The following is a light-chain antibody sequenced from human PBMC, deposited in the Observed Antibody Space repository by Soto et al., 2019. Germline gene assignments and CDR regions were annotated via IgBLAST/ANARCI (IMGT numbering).Light chain of an antibody. CDR1: QSVTTN. J-gene: IGKJ4*01. CDR3: QQYHDWPPLT. CDR2: GAS. Sequence: EIVMTQSPATLSVSPGERATPSCRASQSVTTNLAWYQQKAGQAPRLLIYGASTRATGIPARFSGSGSETEFTLTISSLQSEDFAVYYCQQYHDWPPLTFGGGTKVEIK. V-gene: IGKV3-15*01.